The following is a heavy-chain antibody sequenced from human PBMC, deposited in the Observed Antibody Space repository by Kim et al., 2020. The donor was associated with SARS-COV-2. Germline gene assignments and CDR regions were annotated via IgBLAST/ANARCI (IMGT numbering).Heavy chain of an antibody. CDR3: ASPGYTSTWRHYFDY. V-gene: IGHV4-39*01. Sequence: SETLSLTCTVSGGSISSSTYYWGWVRQPPGKGLEWIGSIYYSGSTYYNPSLKSRVTISVDTSKNQFSLKLSSVTAADTAVYYCASPGYTSTWRHYFDYWGQGTLVTVSS. CDR2: IYYSGST. J-gene: IGHJ4*02. D-gene: IGHD6-13*01. CDR1: GGSISSSTYY.